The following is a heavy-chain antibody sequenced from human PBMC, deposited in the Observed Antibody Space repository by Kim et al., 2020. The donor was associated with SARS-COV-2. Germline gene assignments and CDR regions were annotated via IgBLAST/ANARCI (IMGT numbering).Heavy chain of an antibody. CDR2: IKQDGNQK. J-gene: IGHJ3*02. V-gene: IGHV3-7*01. Sequence: GGSLRLSCAASGFTFSSSWMTWVRQAPGKGLEWVANIKQDGNQKYYVDSVKGRFTISRDNAKNSLYLQMNSLRAEDTALYYCARDGDLYRSGKDAFDIWG. CDR1: GFTFSSSW. CDR3: ARDGDLYRSGKDAFDI. D-gene: IGHD6-19*01.